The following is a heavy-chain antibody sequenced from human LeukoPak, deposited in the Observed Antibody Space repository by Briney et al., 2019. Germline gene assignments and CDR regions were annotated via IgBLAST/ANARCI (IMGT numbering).Heavy chain of an antibody. CDR2: ISGSGGST. CDR1: GFTFSSYA. V-gene: IGHV3-23*01. J-gene: IGHJ4*02. CDR3: ARDSTYYYFDY. D-gene: IGHD1-26*01. Sequence: GGSLRLSCAASGFTFSSYAMSWVRQAPGKGLEWVSGISGSGGSTHYADSVKGRFTISRDTSKNTVYLQMSSLRDEDTAIYYCARDSTYYYFDYWGQGTLVTVSS.